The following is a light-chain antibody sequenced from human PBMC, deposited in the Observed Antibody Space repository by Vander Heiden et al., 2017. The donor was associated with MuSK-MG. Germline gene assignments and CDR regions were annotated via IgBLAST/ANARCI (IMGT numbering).Light chain of an antibody. CDR3: QQYDKTPLT. V-gene: IGKV1-NL1*01. CDR1: QGITNS. CDR2: AAS. J-gene: IGKJ4*01. Sequence: DIQMTQSPSSLFASVGDRVTITCRASQGITNSLAWYQQKSGKAPKLLLYAASRLESGVPSRFSGSRSGTDYTLTITSLQPEDFATYYCQQYDKTPLTFGGGTKVEIK.